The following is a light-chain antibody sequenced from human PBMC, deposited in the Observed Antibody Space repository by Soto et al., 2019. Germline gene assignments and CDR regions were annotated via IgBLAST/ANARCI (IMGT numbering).Light chain of an antibody. Sequence: QSALTQPASVSGSPGQSITISCTGTSSDVGGYNSVSWFQQHPGKAPQLIIYEVSNRPSGVSIRFSGSKSGNTASLTISGLQADDETDYYCSSYTSTSAWVFGGGTKLTVL. CDR3: SSYTSTSAWV. CDR1: SSDVGGYNS. V-gene: IGLV2-14*01. CDR2: EVS. J-gene: IGLJ3*02.